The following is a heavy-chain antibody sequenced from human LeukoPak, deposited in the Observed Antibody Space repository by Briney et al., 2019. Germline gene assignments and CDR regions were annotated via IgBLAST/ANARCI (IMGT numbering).Heavy chain of an antibody. CDR2: INPNSGGT. CDR1: RYTFIDYY. Sequence: GASVKDSCKSSRYTFIDYYTHWVGQAPGQGLEWMGWINPNSGGTNYAQKFQGRVTMTRDTSISTAYMELSRLRSDDTAVYYCAKGEYASSGYLAFDICGQGTMVTVSS. D-gene: IGHD3-22*01. V-gene: IGHV1-2*02. J-gene: IGHJ3*02. CDR3: AKGEYASSGYLAFDI.